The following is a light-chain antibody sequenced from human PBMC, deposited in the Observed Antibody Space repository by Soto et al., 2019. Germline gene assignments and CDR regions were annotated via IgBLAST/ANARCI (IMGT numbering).Light chain of an antibody. CDR1: QTVRNNY. CDR2: DAS. Sequence: EIVMTQSPGTLSLSQGERATLSCRASQTVRNNYLAWYQQKPGQAPRLLIYDASTTATGIPARFSGSGSGTDFALPIRSLEPEDFAVYSCQQRSNWPPVTTCGGGTKVEIK. CDR3: QQRSNWPPVTT. V-gene: IGKV3-11*01. J-gene: IGKJ4*01.